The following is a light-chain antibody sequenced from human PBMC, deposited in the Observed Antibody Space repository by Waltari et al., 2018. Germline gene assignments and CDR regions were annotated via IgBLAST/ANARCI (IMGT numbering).Light chain of an antibody. V-gene: IGLV2-14*01. J-gene: IGLJ1*01. CDR3: SSYTSSSTLYV. Sequence: QSALTQPAPVSGSPGPSITISCTGTRSDGGGYNYVSWYQQHPGKAPKLMIYEVSNRPSGVSNRFSGSKSGNTASLTISGLQAEDEADYYCSSYTSSSTLYVFGTGTKVTVL. CDR1: RSDGGGYNY. CDR2: EVS.